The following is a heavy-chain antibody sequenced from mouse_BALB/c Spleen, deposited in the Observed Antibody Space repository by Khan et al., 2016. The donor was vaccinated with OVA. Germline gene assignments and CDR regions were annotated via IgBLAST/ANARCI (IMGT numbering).Heavy chain of an antibody. J-gene: IGHJ4*01. D-gene: IGHD1-2*01. CDR3: ARIPTFITTALDY. V-gene: IGHV5-12-2*01. Sequence: EVELVESGGGLVQPGGSLKLSCAASGFTFSSNTMSWVRQTPENRLEWVAYITNGGGNTYYPDTVKGRFTISRDNAKNTLYLQMSSLKSEDTAMYDCARIPTFITTALDYWGQGTSVTVSS. CDR1: GFTFSSNT. CDR2: ITNGGGNT.